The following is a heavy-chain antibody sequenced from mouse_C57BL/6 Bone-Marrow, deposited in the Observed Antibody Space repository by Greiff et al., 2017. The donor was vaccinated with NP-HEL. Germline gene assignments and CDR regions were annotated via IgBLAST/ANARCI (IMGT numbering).Heavy chain of an antibody. J-gene: IGHJ4*01. CDR3: AREKDLLWPLYAMDY. V-gene: IGHV1-55*01. Sequence: QVQLQQPGAELVKPGASVKMSCKASGYTFTSYWITWVKQRPGQGLEWIGDIYPGSGSTTSNEKFKSKATLTVDTSSSTAYMQLSSLTSEDSAVYYCAREKDLLWPLYAMDYWGQGTSVTVSS. D-gene: IGHD2-1*01. CDR1: GYTFTSYW. CDR2: IYPGSGST.